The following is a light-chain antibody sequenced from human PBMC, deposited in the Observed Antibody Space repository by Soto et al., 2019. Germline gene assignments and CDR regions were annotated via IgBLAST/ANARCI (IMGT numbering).Light chain of an antibody. V-gene: IGLV2-14*01. J-gene: IGLJ2*01. CDR3: SSYTSSIRI. CDR1: SSDVGDYNY. CDR2: EVT. Sequence: QSALTQPASVSGSPGQSITSSCSGFSSDVGDYNYVSWYQQHAGKVPKLIIYEVTNRPLGVSSRFSGSKSGYTASLTISGLQTDDEADYYCSSYTSSIRIFGGGTKVTVL.